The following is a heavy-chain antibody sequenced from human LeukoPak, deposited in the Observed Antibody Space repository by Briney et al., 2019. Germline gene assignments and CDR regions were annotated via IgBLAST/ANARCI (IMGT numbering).Heavy chain of an antibody. V-gene: IGHV4-59*01. D-gene: IGHD6-19*01. CDR2: IYYSGST. J-gene: IGHJ6*03. CDR1: GGSISSYY. Sequence: SETLSLTCTVSGGSISSYYWSWIRQPPGKGLEWIGYIYYSGSTNYNPSLKSRVTISVDTSKNQFSLKLSSVTAADTAVYYCARGRGIAGEWLLYYYYMDVWGKGTTVTVSS. CDR3: ARGRGIAGEWLLYYYYMDV.